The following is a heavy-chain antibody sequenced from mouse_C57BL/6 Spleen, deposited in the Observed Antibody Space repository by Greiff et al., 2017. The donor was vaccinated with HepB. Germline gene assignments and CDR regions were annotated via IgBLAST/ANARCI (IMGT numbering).Heavy chain of an antibody. J-gene: IGHJ4*01. Sequence: QVQLQQSGPELVKPGASVKLSCKASGYTFTSYDINWVKQRPGQGLEWIGWIYPRDGSTKYTEKFKGKATLTVDTSSSTAYMELHSLTSEDSAVYFCARSDGYFYYAMDYWGQGTSVTVSS. D-gene: IGHD2-3*01. CDR2: IYPRDGST. CDR3: ARSDGYFYYAMDY. CDR1: GYTFTSYD. V-gene: IGHV1-85*01.